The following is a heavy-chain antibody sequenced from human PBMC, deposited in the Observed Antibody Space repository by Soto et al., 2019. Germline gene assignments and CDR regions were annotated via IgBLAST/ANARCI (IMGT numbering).Heavy chain of an antibody. V-gene: IGHV3-43*01. CDR3: AKGPGFGELLLLNY. J-gene: IGHJ4*02. CDR2: ISWDGGST. CDR1: GFTFDDYT. Sequence: GGSLRLSCAASGFTFDDYTMHWVRQAPGKGLEWVSLISWDGGSTYYADSVKGRFTISRDNSKNSLYLQMNSLRTEDTALYYCAKGPGFGELLLLNYWGQGTLVTVSS. D-gene: IGHD3-10*01.